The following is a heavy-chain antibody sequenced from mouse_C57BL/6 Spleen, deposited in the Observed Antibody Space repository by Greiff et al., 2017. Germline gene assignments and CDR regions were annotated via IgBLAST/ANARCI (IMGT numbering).Heavy chain of an antibody. CDR1: GFTFSSYA. Sequence: VKLMESGGGLVKPGGSLKLSCAASGFTFSSYAMSWVRQTPEKRLEWVATISDGGSYTYYPDNVKGRFTISRDNAKNNLYLQMSHLKSEDTAMYYCARAGRYFDVWGTGTTVTVSS. D-gene: IGHD4-1*01. J-gene: IGHJ1*03. CDR3: ARAGRYFDV. CDR2: ISDGGSYT. V-gene: IGHV5-4*03.